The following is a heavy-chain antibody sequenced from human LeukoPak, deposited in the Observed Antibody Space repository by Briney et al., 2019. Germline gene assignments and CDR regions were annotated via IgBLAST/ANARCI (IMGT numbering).Heavy chain of an antibody. CDR1: GDSVSSNSAA. D-gene: IGHD6-19*01. V-gene: IGHV6-1*01. CDR3: ARDFAVAGTKNYYYMDV. Sequence: SQTLSLTCAISGDSVSSNSAAWNWIRQSPSRGLEWLGRTYYRSKWYNDYAVSVKSRITINPDTSKNQFSLQLNSVTPEDTAVYYCARDFAVAGTKNYYYMDVWGKGTTVTVSS. CDR2: TYYRSKWYN. J-gene: IGHJ6*03.